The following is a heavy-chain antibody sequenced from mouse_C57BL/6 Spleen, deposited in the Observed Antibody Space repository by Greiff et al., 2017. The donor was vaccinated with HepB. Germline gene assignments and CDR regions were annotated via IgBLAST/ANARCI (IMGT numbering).Heavy chain of an antibody. J-gene: IGHJ4*01. CDR2: IDPETGGT. Sequence: QVQLQQSGAELVRPGASVTLSCKASGYTFTDYEMHWVKQTPVHGLEWIGAIDPETGGTAYNQKLKGKAILTADNSSSTAYMELRSLTSEDSAVYYCTRGYYAMDYWGQGTSVTVSS. CDR3: TRGYYAMDY. V-gene: IGHV1-15*01. CDR1: GYTFTDYE.